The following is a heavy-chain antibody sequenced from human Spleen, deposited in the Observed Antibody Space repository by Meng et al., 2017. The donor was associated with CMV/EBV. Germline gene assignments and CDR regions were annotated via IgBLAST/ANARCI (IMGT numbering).Heavy chain of an antibody. CDR2: INPNSGGT. CDR3: ARPLKLDMGGWYFDL. J-gene: IGHJ2*01. CDR1: GYTFTGYY. Sequence: ASVKVSCKAFGYTFTGYYMYWVRQAPGQGLEWMGWINPNSGGTNYAQKFQGRVTMTRDTSISAAYMELNRLRSDDTAVYYCARPLKLDMGGWYFDLWGRGTLVTVSS. V-gene: IGHV1-2*02. D-gene: IGHD1-1*01.